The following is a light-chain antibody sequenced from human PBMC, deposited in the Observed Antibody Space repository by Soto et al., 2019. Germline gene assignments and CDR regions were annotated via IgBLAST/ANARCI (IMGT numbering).Light chain of an antibody. CDR3: RQYNSYHVT. V-gene: IGKV1-5*03. CDR2: KAS. J-gene: IGKJ2*01. CDR1: QTITSR. Sequence: DIQMTQSPSTLSGSVGDRVPVSCRVSQTITSRLVWYQQTPGKAPKAMIYKASGLESGVPSRFSGSGAGTECTRTISSLQPDDVATDYCRQYNSYHVTFGQGTKVDIK.